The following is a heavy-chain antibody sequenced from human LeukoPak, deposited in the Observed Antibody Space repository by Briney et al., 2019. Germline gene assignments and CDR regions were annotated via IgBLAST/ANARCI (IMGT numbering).Heavy chain of an antibody. J-gene: IGHJ5*02. CDR1: GGTFSSYA. Sequence: SVKVSCKASGGTFSSYAISWVRQAPGQGLEWMGGIIPIFGTANYAQKFQGRVTITADESTSTAYVELSSLRSEDTAVYYCARGTINFGVVTGRFDPWGQGTLVTVSS. CDR2: IIPIFGTA. CDR3: ARGTINFGVVTGRFDP. V-gene: IGHV1-69*01. D-gene: IGHD3-3*01.